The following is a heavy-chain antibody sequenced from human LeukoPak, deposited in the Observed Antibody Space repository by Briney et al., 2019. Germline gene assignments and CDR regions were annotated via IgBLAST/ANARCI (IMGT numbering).Heavy chain of an antibody. J-gene: IGHJ4*02. CDR2: ISYDGSNK. Sequence: GGSLRLSCAASGFTFSTYSMNWVRQAPGKGLEWVAVISYDGSNKYYADSVKGRFTISRDNSKNTLYLQMNSLRAEDTAVYYCARDHYDSSGYYVGLGPFDYWGQGTLVTVSS. D-gene: IGHD3-22*01. CDR3: ARDHYDSSGYYVGLGPFDY. CDR1: GFTFSTYS. V-gene: IGHV3-30*05.